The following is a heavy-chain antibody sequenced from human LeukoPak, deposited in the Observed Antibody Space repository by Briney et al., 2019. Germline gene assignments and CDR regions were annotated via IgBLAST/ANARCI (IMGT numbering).Heavy chain of an antibody. Sequence: ASVKVSCKASGYTFTSYYMHWMRQAPGQGLEWMGWINPNGGGTNYAQNFQGRVTMTRDTSITTVYMEVSGLTSDDTAVYYCARAVRVTTDFDCWGQGTLVTVSS. CDR2: INPNGGGT. J-gene: IGHJ4*02. V-gene: IGHV1-2*02. CDR3: ARAVRVTTDFDC. CDR1: GYTFTSYY. D-gene: IGHD2-21*02.